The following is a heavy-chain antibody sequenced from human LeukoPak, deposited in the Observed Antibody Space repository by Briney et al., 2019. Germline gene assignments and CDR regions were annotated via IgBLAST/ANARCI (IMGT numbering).Heavy chain of an antibody. D-gene: IGHD3-22*01. CDR2: ISSSSSYI. V-gene: IGHV3-21*01. CDR1: GFTFSSYS. CDR3: ARDQTPTYYYDSSGYYH. Sequence: GGSLSLSCAASGFTFSSYSLKWVRQAPGKGLVWVSSISSSSSYIYYADSVKGRFTISRDNPKNTLYLQMNSLRAEDTAVYYCARDQTPTYYYDSSGYYHWGQGTLVTVSS. J-gene: IGHJ4*02.